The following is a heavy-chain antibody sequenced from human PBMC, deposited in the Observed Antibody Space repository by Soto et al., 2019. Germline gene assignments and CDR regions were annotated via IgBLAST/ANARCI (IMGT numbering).Heavy chain of an antibody. D-gene: IGHD3-10*01. J-gene: IGHJ6*02. CDR3: ARDPVAGGCALWFGEDSDRNAECMDV. V-gene: IGHV4-31*03. CDR2: IYYSGRT. CDR1: GGSISSGGYY. Sequence: QVQLQESGPGLVKPSQTLSLTCTVSGGSISSGGYYWSWIRQHPGKGLEWIGYIYYSGRTYYNPSRKWRVTISVEPSMNQLARSVSSVNGAGAAVYYCARDPVAGGCALWFGEDSDRNAECMDVWGQGTTVTVSS.